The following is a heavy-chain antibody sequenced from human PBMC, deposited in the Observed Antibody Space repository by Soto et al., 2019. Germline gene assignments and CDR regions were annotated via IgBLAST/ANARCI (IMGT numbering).Heavy chain of an antibody. CDR2: ISSNGGST. J-gene: IGHJ6*02. CDR1: GFTFSSYA. CDR3: ARDPVIRQGMDPIYYYYCMDV. D-gene: IGHD2-21*01. V-gene: IGHV3-64*01. Sequence: GGSLRLSCAASGFTFSSYAMHWVRQAPGKGLEYVSAISSNGGSTYYANSVKGSFTISRDNSKNTLDLHMGSVRAEDMAVYYCARDPVIRQGMDPIYYYYCMDVWGQGTTVTVSS.